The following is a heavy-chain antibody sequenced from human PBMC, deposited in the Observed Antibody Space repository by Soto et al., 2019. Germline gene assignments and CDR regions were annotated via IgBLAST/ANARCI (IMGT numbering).Heavy chain of an antibody. Sequence: QVQLVQSGAEVKKPGASVKVSCKASGYTFTSYGISWVRQAPGQGLEWMGWISAYNGNTNYAQKLQGRVTMTADTAPSTAYMELRSLRSVDTSVYYCARDRGQWLVLVDYFDYWGQGTLVTVSA. D-gene: IGHD6-19*01. V-gene: IGHV1-18*01. J-gene: IGHJ4*02. CDR2: ISAYNGNT. CDR1: GYTFTSYG. CDR3: ARDRGQWLVLVDYFDY.